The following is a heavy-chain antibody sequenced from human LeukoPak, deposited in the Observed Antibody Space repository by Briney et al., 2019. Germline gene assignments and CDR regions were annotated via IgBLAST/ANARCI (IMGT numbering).Heavy chain of an antibody. Sequence: ASVRVSCKASGYTFTDYYIHWVRQAPGQGLEWMGWITPNSGGTNYAQKFQDRVTMTRDTSITTASMELSRLRSDDTAVYYCARGVMSNDYNGYFDYWGQGALVTVSS. CDR3: ARGVMSNDYNGYFDY. CDR2: ITPNSGGT. V-gene: IGHV1-2*02. CDR1: GYTFTDYY. J-gene: IGHJ4*02. D-gene: IGHD4-11*01.